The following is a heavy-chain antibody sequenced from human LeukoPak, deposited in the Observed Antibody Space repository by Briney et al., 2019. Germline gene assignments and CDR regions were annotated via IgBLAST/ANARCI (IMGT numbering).Heavy chain of an antibody. D-gene: IGHD6-25*01. J-gene: IGHJ4*02. Sequence: SGGSLRLSCAASGFTFSTYGMYWVRQAPGKGLEWVAVISHDGSNKYYADSVKGRFAISRDNSMNTVYLQMNSLRAEDTAVYYCVKPSSGRRTYYFDYWGQGTLVTVSS. CDR3: VKPSSGRRTYYFDY. CDR2: ISHDGSNK. V-gene: IGHV3-30*18. CDR1: GFTFSTYG.